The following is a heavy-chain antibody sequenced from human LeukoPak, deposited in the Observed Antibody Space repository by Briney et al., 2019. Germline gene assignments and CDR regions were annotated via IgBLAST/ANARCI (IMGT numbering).Heavy chain of an antibody. CDR2: IRSDGTST. CDR1: GFSFSSYW. J-gene: IGHJ4*02. D-gene: IGHD1-7*01. V-gene: IGHV3-74*01. CDR3: ARDLGSGTPLDC. Sequence: GGSLRLSCEASGFSFSSYWMHWVRQAPGEGPVWVSLIRSDGTSTSYADSVKGRFTISRDNAKNMLYLQMNSLRAEDTAVYYCARDLGSGTPLDCRGQGTLVTVSS.